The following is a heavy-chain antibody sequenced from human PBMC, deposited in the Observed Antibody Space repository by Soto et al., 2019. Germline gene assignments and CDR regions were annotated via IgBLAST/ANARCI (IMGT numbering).Heavy chain of an antibody. CDR2: ISGSSIT. D-gene: IGHD4-17*01. J-gene: IGHJ4*02. CDR1: GFTFSNYA. Sequence: EVQLLESGGGLVQPGGSLRLSCAASGFTFSNYAMSWVRQAPGKGLEWVSTISGSSITYSTDSVRGRFTISRDNSKNTLYLQMASLRAKDMALYYCAKNGASAWAGHGFYVDYWGQGTPVTVSS. V-gene: IGHV3-23*01. CDR3: AKNGASAWAGHGFYVDY.